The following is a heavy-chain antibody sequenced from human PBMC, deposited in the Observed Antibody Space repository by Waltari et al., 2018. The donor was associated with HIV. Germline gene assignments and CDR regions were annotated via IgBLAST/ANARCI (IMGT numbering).Heavy chain of an antibody. V-gene: IGHV3-7*04. CDR2: IKQDGREK. Sequence: EVQLVESGGGLVQPGGSMSLTCAASGFTFSSYWMSWVRQAPGKGLEWGDNIKQDGREKYYVDSVNGRFTISRDNAENSLHLQMNSLRAEDTAVYYCARGGFYGSGSKVNWGQGTLVTVSS. D-gene: IGHD3-10*01. CDR3: ARGGFYGSGSKVN. J-gene: IGHJ4*02. CDR1: GFTFSSYW.